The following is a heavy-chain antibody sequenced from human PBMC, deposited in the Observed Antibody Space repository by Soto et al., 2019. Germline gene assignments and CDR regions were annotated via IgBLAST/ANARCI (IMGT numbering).Heavy chain of an antibody. CDR2: IYYSGST. Sequence: PPGKGLEWSGYIYYSGSTYYNPSHKSRVTISVDTSKNQFSLKLSSVTAADTAVYYCARAYTRPTTGGAFEILLKGTTV. D-gene: IGHD4-17*01. CDR3: ARAYTRPTTGGAFEI. V-gene: IGHV4-30-4*01. J-gene: IGHJ3*02.